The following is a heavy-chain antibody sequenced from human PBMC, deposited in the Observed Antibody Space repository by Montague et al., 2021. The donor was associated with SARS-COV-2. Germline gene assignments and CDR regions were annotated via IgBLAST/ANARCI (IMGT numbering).Heavy chain of an antibody. CDR1: GGSITGFS. CDR3: ARTPTRPLSLDS. J-gene: IGHJ4*02. V-gene: IGHV4-4*07. CDR2: VTTSGTT. Sequence: SETLSLTCAVSGGSITGFSWSWVRQPAGKGLEWIVRVTTSGTTNYSPSLRSRVTMSVDTSKNQFSLNLNSVTAADTAIYYCARTPTRPLSLDSWGQGTLVTVSP. D-gene: IGHD6-6*01.